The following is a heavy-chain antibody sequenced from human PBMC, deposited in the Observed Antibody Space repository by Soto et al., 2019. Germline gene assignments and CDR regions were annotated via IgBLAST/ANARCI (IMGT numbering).Heavy chain of an antibody. J-gene: IGHJ4*02. CDR3: ARVFEWLLLDY. CDR2: INPSGGST. D-gene: IGHD3-22*01. V-gene: IGHV1-46*01. CDR1: GYTFTSYY. Sequence: QVQLVQSGAEVKKPGASVKVSCKASGYTFTSYYMHWVRQAPGQGLEWMGIINPSGGSTSYAQKFQGRGTMTRDTSTSTVYMELSSLRSEDTAVYYCARVFEWLLLDYWGQGTLVTVSS.